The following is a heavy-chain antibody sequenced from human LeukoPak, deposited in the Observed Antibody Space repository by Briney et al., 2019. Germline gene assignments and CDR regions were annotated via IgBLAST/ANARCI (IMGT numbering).Heavy chain of an antibody. D-gene: IGHD2-15*01. CDR3: ARVQEVVVAAANWFDP. V-gene: IGHV1-18*01. J-gene: IGHJ5*02. CDR2: ISAYNGNT. CDR1: GYTFTSYG. Sequence: ASVKVSCKASGYTFTSYGISWVRQAPGQGLEWMGWISAYNGNTNHAQKLQGRVTMTTDPSTSTAYMELRSLRSDDTAVYYCARVQEVVVAAANWFDPWGQGTLVTVSS.